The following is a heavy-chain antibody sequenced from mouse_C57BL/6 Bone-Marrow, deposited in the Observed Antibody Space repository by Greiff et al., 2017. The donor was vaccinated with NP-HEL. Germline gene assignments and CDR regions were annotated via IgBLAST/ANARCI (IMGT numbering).Heavy chain of an antibody. CDR1: GFTFSSYG. Sequence: EVKLVESGGDLVKPGGSLKLSCAASGFTFSSYGMSWVRQTPDKRLEWVATISSGGSYTYYPDSVKGRFTISRDNAKNTLYPHMSSLKSEDTAMYYGASAYDYDVAWFAYGGQGNRVTVSA. CDR3: ASAYDYDVAWFAY. V-gene: IGHV5-6*01. CDR2: ISSGGSYT. J-gene: IGHJ3*01. D-gene: IGHD2-4*01.